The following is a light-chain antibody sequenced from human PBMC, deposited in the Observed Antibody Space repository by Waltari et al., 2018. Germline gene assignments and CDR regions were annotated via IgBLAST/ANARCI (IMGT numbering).Light chain of an antibody. CDR1: QSVSSN. CDR2: DAS. V-gene: IGKV3-15*01. Sequence: VVLTQSPATLSVSPGESAIISCRASQSVSSNLAWYQQKPGQAPRLLIYDASTRAPSIPARFRGSGSGTEFTLTINNLQSEDSATYYCQQYNRWPPITFGQGTRLDIK. CDR3: QQYNRWPPIT. J-gene: IGKJ5*01.